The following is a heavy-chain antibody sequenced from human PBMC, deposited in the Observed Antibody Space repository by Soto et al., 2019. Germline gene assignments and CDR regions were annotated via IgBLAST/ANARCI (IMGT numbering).Heavy chain of an antibody. V-gene: IGHV1-8*01. CDR2: MNPNSGNT. D-gene: IGHD6-13*01. CDR3: ARGLRYSSSWSTGNWFDP. Sequence: ASVKVSCKASGYTFTSYDINWVRQATGQGLEWMGWMNPNSGNTGYAQKFQGRVTMTRNTSISTAYMELSSLISEDTAVYYCARGLRYSSSWSTGNWFDPWGQGTLVTVSS. CDR1: GYTFTSYD. J-gene: IGHJ5*02.